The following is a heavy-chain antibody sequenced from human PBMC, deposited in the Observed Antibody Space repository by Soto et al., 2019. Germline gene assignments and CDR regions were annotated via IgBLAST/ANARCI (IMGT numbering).Heavy chain of an antibody. D-gene: IGHD3-22*01. J-gene: IGHJ5*02. CDR2: IIPIFGTA. V-gene: IGHV1-69*13. CDR3: ARDRGPSSGYYPYWFDP. CDR1: GGTFSSYA. Sequence: VASVKVSCKASGGTFSSYAINWVRQAHGQGLEWMGGIIPIFGTANHAQRFQGRVTITADESTSTAYMELSSLRSEDTAVYYCARDRGPSSGYYPYWFDPWGQGTLVTVSS.